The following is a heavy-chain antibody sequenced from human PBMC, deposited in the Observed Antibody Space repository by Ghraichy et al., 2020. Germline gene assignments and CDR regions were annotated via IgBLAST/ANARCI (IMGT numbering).Heavy chain of an antibody. CDR2: IKEDGSEK. Sequence: LSLTCAASGFTFSTYWMSWVHQAPGKGLEWVANIKEDGSEKYYVDSVKGRFTISRDDAKNSLYLQMNSLRGEDTAVYYCARDTKKGETAAGFDYWGQGTLVTVSS. D-gene: IGHD6-13*01. CDR1: GFTFSTYW. CDR3: ARDTKKGETAAGFDY. V-gene: IGHV3-7*01. J-gene: IGHJ4*02.